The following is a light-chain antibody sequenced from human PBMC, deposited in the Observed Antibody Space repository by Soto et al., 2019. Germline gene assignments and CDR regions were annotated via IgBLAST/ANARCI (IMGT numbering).Light chain of an antibody. CDR2: EVS. J-gene: IGLJ3*02. Sequence: QSALTQPASVSGSPGQSITISCTGTSSDVGGYNYVSWYQQHPGKAPKLMIYEVSNRPSGVSNRFSGSKSGNTASLTISGLQAEDEGDYYCSSYTSSSTPNWVFGGGTKLTVL. CDR1: SSDVGGYNY. CDR3: SSYTSSSTPNWV. V-gene: IGLV2-14*01.